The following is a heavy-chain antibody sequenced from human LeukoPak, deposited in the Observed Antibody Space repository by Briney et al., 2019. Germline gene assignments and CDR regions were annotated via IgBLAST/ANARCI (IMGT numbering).Heavy chain of an antibody. V-gene: IGHV3-64*04. CDR1: GFTFSSYA. J-gene: IGHJ4*02. D-gene: IGHD3-22*01. Sequence: PGGSLRLSCSASGFTFSSYAMHWVRQAPGKGLEYVSAIGPNGGSTYYADSVKGRFTISRDNSKNTLYLQMNSLRAEDTAVYYCARDQSPYYYDSSGYYFDYWGQGTLVTVSS. CDR2: IGPNGGST. CDR3: ARDQSPYYYDSSGYYFDY.